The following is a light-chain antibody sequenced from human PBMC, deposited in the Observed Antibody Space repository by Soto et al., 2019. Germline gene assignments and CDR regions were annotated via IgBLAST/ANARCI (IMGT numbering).Light chain of an antibody. Sequence: QSALTQPASVSGSPGQSITISCTGTSSDIGSYKFVSWYQQHPGKAPKVMIYEGSKRPSGVSNRFSGSKSGNTASLTISGLQAEDEADYYCGSYTSISTLDVFGGGTQLTVL. V-gene: IGLV2-14*02. CDR3: GSYTSISTLDV. CDR2: EGS. CDR1: SSDIGSYKF. J-gene: IGLJ2*01.